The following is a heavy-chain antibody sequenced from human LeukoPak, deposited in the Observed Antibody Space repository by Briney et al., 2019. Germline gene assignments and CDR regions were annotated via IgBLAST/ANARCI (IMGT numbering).Heavy chain of an antibody. J-gene: IGHJ4*02. CDR2: TYYRSKWYN. CDR3: ARQASVTNYYFDY. CDR1: GDSVSSNSAA. Sequence: SQTLSLTCAISGDSVSSNSAAWNWIRQSTSRGLEWLGRTYYRSKWYNDYAVSVKSRITINPDISKNQFSLQLNSVTPEDTAVYYCARQASVTNYYFDYWGQGTLVTVSS. V-gene: IGHV6-1*01. D-gene: IGHD4-17*01.